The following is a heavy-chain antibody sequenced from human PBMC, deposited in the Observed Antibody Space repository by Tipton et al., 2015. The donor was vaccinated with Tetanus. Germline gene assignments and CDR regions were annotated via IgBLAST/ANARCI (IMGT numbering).Heavy chain of an antibody. CDR1: GGSISNHY. V-gene: IGHV4-59*11. CDR2: LYDNGRT. D-gene: IGHD1-20*01. CDR3: ARRRYTWNRGGFDL. Sequence: TLSLTCTVSGGSISNHYWSWIRQPPGKGLEWIGYLYDNGRTKYNPSLNSRVTISVDTPKKQLSLKLTSVTAADTAVYYCARRRYTWNRGGFDLWGQGTMVTVSS. J-gene: IGHJ3*01.